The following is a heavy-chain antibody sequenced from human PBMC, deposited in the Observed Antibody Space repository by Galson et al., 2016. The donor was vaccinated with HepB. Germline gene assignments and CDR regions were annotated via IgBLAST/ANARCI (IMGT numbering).Heavy chain of an antibody. CDR3: TKINGHQLAGASDF. Sequence: SVKVSCKASGYIFTSFDIHWVRQAPGQGLEWVGWMNPKTGNTGYAQKFQGRATLTRDTYTNTAYMELTGLTSEGTALYFCTKINGHQLAGASDFWGRGTQVTVSS. J-gene: IGHJ4*02. CDR1: GYIFTSFD. V-gene: IGHV1-8*01. D-gene: IGHD6-13*01. CDR2: MNPKTGNT.